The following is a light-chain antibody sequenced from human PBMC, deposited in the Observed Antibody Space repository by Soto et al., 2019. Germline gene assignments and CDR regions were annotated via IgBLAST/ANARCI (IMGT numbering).Light chain of an antibody. CDR2: DAS. J-gene: IGKJ1*01. CDR3: QQYSDSSGT. V-gene: IGKV1-5*01. Sequence: IQMTQSPSSLSASVGYRVTITCGASQSIGTWLAWYQQKPGKAPKLLISDASTLESGVPSRFSGSGSGTEFSLTTSSLQPDDFATYYCQQYSDSSGTFGQGTKVDIK. CDR1: QSIGTW.